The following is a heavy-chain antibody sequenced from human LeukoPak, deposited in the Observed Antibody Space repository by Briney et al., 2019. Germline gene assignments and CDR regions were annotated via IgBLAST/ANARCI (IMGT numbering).Heavy chain of an antibody. CDR2: IIPIFGTA. V-gene: IGHV1-69*13. J-gene: IGHJ3*02. D-gene: IGHD1-26*01. CDR3: ARGRLVGATLDAFDI. Sequence: SVKVSCKASGGTFSSYAISWVRQAPGQGLEWMGGIIPIFGTANYAQKFQGRVTITADESTGTAYMELSSLRSEDTAVYYCARGRLVGATLDAFDIWGQGTMVTVSS. CDR1: GGTFSSYA.